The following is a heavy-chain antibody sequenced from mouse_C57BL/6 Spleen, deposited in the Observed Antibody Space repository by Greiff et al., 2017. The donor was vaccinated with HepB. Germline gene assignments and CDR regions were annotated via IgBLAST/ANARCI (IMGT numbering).Heavy chain of an antibody. Sequence: QVQLKQPGAELVKPGASVKLSCKASGYTFTSYWMHWVKQRPGRGLEWIGRIDPNSGGTKYNEKFKSKATLTVDKPSSTAYMQLSSLTSEDSAVYYCARSGGARYDYGGAYWGQGTLVTVSA. CDR1: GYTFTSYW. CDR3: ARSGGARYDYGGAY. D-gene: IGHD2-4*01. J-gene: IGHJ3*01. V-gene: IGHV1-72*01. CDR2: IDPNSGGT.